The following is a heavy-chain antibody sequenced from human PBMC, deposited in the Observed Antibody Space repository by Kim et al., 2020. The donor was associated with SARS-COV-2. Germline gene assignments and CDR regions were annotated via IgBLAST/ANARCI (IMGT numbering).Heavy chain of an antibody. V-gene: IGHV3-74*01. CDR3: ATWGHIVVEEIDGFDI. Sequence: GGSLRLSCVASGFTSRSYWMQWVRQAPGKGLVWVSRIDSDGSRTSYADPVKGRFTISRDNAENTLFLQMNSLRVEDTAVYYCATWGHIVVEEIDGFDIWGKGTMVTVSS. CDR1: GFTSRSYW. J-gene: IGHJ3*02. CDR2: IDSDGSRT. D-gene: IGHD2-21*01.